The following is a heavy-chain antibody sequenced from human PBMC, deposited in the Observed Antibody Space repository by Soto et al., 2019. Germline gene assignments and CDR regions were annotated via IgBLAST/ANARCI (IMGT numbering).Heavy chain of an antibody. CDR1: GGTFSSYA. CDR2: IIPIFGTA. Sequence: QVQLVQSGAEVKKPGSSVKVSCKASGGTFSSYAISWVRQAPGQGLEWMGGIIPIFGTANYAQKFQGRVTITADESTSTAYMELSSLRSEDTAVYYCARVFDCSGGSCYSYYYYGMDVWVQGTTVNVSS. CDR3: ARVFDCSGGSCYSYYYYGMDV. J-gene: IGHJ6*02. V-gene: IGHV1-69*01. D-gene: IGHD2-15*01.